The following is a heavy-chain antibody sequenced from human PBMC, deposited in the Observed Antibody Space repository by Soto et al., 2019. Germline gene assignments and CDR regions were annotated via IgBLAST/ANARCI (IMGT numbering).Heavy chain of an antibody. CDR2: ISYDGSNK. CDR3: AKDLYY. J-gene: IGHJ4*02. CDR1: GFTFSSYG. Sequence: QVQLVESGGGVVQPGRSLRLSCAASGFTFSSYGMHWVRQAPGKGLEWVAVISYDGSNKYYADSVKGRFTISRANSKNTLYLQMNSLRAEDTAVYYCAKDLYYCGQGTLVTVSS. V-gene: IGHV3-30*18.